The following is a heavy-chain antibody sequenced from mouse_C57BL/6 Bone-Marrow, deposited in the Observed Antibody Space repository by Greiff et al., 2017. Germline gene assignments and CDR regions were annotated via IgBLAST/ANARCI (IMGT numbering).Heavy chain of an antibody. J-gene: IGHJ2*01. CDR1: GYTFTSSW. D-gene: IGHD1-1*01. Sequence: QVQLQQPGAELVKPGASVKMSCKASGYTFTSSWIPWVKQRPGQGLEWIGDIYPGSGSTNYNEKFKSKATLTVDTSSSTAYMQLSSLTSEDSAVYDSEREDRDRSSWYYFDYWGQGTTLTVSS. V-gene: IGHV1-55*01. CDR2: IYPGSGST. CDR3: EREDRDRSSWYYFDY.